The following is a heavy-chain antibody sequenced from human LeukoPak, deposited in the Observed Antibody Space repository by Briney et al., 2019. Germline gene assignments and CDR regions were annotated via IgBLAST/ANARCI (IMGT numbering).Heavy chain of an antibody. Sequence: GGSLRLSCAASGFSFSSHQMNWVRQAPGKGLEWVSFISNTGTTIYYADSAKGRFTVSRDNTKNSLYLQMNILRAEDTAVYYCAREPYYYDSTPNYWGQGTLVTVSS. CDR3: AREPYYYDSTPNY. V-gene: IGHV3-48*03. CDR1: GFSFSSHQ. CDR2: ISNTGTTI. J-gene: IGHJ4*02. D-gene: IGHD3-22*01.